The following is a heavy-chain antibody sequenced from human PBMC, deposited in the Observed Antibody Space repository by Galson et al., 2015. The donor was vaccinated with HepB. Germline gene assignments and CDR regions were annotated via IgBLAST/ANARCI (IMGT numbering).Heavy chain of an antibody. CDR3: AKLRVLYYDILTGPMDFDY. J-gene: IGHJ4*02. CDR1: GFTFSSYG. Sequence: SLRLSCAASGFTFSSYGMHWVRQAPGKGLEWVAVISYDGSNKYYADSVKGRFTISRDNSKNTLYLQMNSLRAEDTAVYYCAKLRVLYYDILTGPMDFDYWGQGTLVTVSS. CDR2: ISYDGSNK. D-gene: IGHD3-9*01. V-gene: IGHV3-30*18.